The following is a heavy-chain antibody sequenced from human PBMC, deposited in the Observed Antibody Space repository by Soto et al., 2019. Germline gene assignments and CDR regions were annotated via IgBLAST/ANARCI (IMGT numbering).Heavy chain of an antibody. CDR2: ISAYNGNT. Sequence: PSVKVSCKASGYTFTSYGISWVRQAPGQGLEWMGRISAYNGNTNYAQKLQGRVTMTTDTSTSTAYMELRSLRSDDTAVYYCARDLAPYYSSSWYGEEYYYYMDVWGKGTTVTVSS. CDR1: GYTFTSYG. J-gene: IGHJ6*03. CDR3: ARDLAPYYSSSWYGEEYYYYMDV. D-gene: IGHD6-13*01. V-gene: IGHV1-18*01.